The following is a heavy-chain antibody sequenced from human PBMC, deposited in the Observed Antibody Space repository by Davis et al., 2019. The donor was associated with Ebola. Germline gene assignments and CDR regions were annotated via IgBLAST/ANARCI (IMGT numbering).Heavy chain of an antibody. CDR1: GFTFSSYA. CDR3: AKLRIAIFGEEPGESDD. D-gene: IGHD3-3*01. V-gene: IGHV3-30*18. CDR2: ISYEGGNK. Sequence: GESLKISCEASGFTFSSYAMSWVRQAPGKGLEWVAGISYEGGNKYYADSVKGRFTISRDNSKNTLYLQMSSLRAEDTAVYYCAKLRIAIFGEEPGESDDWSRGTLLTVSS. J-gene: IGHJ4*02.